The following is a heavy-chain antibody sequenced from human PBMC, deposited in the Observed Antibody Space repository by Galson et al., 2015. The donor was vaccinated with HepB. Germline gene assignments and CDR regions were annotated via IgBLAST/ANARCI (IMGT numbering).Heavy chain of an antibody. CDR2: IGTAGDP. V-gene: IGHV3-13*05. Sequence: SLRLSCAASGFTFSSYDMHWVRQATGKGLEWVSAIGTAGDPYYPGSVKGRFTISRENAKNSLHLQMNSLRAGDTAVYYCARGSGSGWYWGSWYFDLWGRGTLVTVSS. J-gene: IGHJ2*01. CDR3: ARGSGSGWYWGSWYFDL. CDR1: GFTFSSYD. D-gene: IGHD6-19*01.